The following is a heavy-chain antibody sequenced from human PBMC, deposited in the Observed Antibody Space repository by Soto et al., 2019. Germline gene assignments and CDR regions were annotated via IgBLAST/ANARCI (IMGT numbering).Heavy chain of an antibody. CDR2: IGTAGDT. CDR1: VFTYISYD. V-gene: IGHV3-13*01. Sequence: GWSLRLSCASSVFTYISYDIHWVRQATGTGLTWVSAIGTAGDTYYPGSVKGRFTISRENAKNSFNLQMNSLRARDPAVYYSLRDRGGLAGMDVWGQGPTVTVSS. CDR3: LRDRGGLAGMDV. D-gene: IGHD6-13*01. J-gene: IGHJ6*02.